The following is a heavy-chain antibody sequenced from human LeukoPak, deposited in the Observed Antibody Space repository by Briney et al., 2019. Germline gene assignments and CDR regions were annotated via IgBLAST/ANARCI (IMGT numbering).Heavy chain of an antibody. J-gene: IGHJ3*02. CDR2: IIPIFGTA. V-gene: IGHV1-69*13. Sequence: GASVKVSCKASGYTFTTYGMNWVRQAPGQGLEWMGGIIPIFGTANYAQKFQGRVTITADESTSTAYMELSSLRSEDTAVYYCARRGDGYNLDAFDIWGQGTMVTVSS. D-gene: IGHD5-24*01. CDR1: GYTFTTYG. CDR3: ARRGDGYNLDAFDI.